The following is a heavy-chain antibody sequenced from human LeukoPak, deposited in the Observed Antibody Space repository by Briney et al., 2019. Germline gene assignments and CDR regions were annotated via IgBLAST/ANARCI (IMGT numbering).Heavy chain of an antibody. CDR1: GYTFTGYY. CDR3: ARDHNYYDSSGYSDY. J-gene: IGHJ4*02. CDR2: INPNSGGT. D-gene: IGHD3-22*01. Sequence: GASVKVSCKASGYTFTGYYMRWVRQAPGQGLEWMGWINPNSGGTNYAQKFQGRVTMTRDTSISTAYMELSRLRSDDTAVYYCARDHNYYDSSGYSDYWGQGTLVTVSS. V-gene: IGHV1-2*02.